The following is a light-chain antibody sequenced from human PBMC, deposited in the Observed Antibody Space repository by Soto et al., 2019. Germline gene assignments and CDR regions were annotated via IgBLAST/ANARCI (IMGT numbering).Light chain of an antibody. V-gene: IGKV3D-20*01. CDR1: QTVHSNY. J-gene: IGKJ4*01. CDR3: QQYGTSPRGT. Sequence: EVVLTQSPAALSLSPGERATLSWGASQTVHSNYLAWYQHKPGLAPRLLIYDASSRATGIPDRFRGSGSGTDFTLTISRLEPEDFAVYYCQQYGTSPRGTFGGGTKVEIK. CDR2: DAS.